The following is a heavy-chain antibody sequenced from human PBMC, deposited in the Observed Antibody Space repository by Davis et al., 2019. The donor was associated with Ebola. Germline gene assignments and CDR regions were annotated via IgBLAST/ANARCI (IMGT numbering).Heavy chain of an antibody. J-gene: IGHJ6*02. Sequence: SETLSLTCTVSGGPIGTYYWSWIRQPPGKGLEWIGYIDYSGSSNYNPSLKSRVTISLDTSKSEFPLKVGSVTAADTAVYYCARDFLPVYSNLNYYYYGMDVWGQGTTVTVSS. CDR1: GGPIGTYY. CDR3: ARDFLPVYSNLNYYYYGMDV. D-gene: IGHD4-11*01. CDR2: IDYSGSS. V-gene: IGHV4-59*01.